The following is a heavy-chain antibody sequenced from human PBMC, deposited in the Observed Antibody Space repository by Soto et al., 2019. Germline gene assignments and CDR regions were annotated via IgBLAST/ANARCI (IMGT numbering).Heavy chain of an antibody. V-gene: IGHV4-4*02. D-gene: IGHD5-12*01. Sequence: SETLSLTCDVSRGSVSNNNWWSWVRQSPGAGLEWIGEVHHGGSTNYNPSLKSRVTMSVDKSKNQFFLKLSSVTAADTAVYYCTKNSAYALDYWGQGALVTVSS. CDR3: TKNSAYALDY. CDR1: RGSVSNNNW. J-gene: IGHJ4*02. CDR2: VHHGGST.